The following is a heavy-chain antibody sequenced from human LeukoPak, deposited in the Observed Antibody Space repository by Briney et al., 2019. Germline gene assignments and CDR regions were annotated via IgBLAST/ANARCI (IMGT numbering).Heavy chain of an antibody. CDR2: IIPIFGTA. CDR1: GGTFSSYA. J-gene: IGHJ5*02. V-gene: IGHV1-69*13. D-gene: IGHD6-6*01. CDR3: ARASRGIAAPWFDP. Sequence: GASVKVSCKASGGTFSSYAISWVRQAPGQGLEWMGGIIPIFGTANYAQKFQGRVTITADESTSTAYMELSSLRSEDTAVYYCARASRGIAAPWFDPWGQGILVTVSS.